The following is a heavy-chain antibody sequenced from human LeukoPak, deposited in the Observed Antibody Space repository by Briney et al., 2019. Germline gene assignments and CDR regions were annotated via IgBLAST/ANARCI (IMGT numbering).Heavy chain of an antibody. Sequence: SETLSLTCTVSGYSISSGYYWGWIRQPPGKGLEWIGSIYHSGSTYYNPSLKSRVTIPVDTSKNQFSLKLSSVTAADTAVYYCASYSNYHYYYMDVWGKGTTVTVSS. CDR3: ASYSNYHYYYMDV. J-gene: IGHJ6*03. V-gene: IGHV4-38-2*02. CDR1: GYSISSGYY. CDR2: IYHSGST. D-gene: IGHD4-11*01.